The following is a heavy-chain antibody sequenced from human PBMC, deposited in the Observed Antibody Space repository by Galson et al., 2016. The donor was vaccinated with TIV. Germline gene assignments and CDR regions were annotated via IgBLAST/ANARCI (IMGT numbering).Heavy chain of an antibody. CDR1: GFTFSTYG. CDR3: AKDAAYNYGFGDY. J-gene: IGHJ4*02. CDR2: IWNDGNSK. Sequence: SLRLSCAASGFTFSTYGMHWVRQAPGKGLEWVAFIWNDGNSKNYADSVKGRFSISRDNSKNTLYLQMNSLRTEDTAIYYCAKDAAYNYGFGDYWGQGALVPVSS. D-gene: IGHD5-18*01. V-gene: IGHV3-30*02.